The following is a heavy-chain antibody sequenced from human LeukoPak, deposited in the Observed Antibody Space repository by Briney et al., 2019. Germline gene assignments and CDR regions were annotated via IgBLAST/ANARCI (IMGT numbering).Heavy chain of an antibody. CDR3: AKDVVAAAGFYFDY. CDR2: ISGGGNNV. V-gene: IGHV3-23*01. D-gene: IGHD6-13*01. CDR1: GFTFSNYA. Sequence: PGGSLRLSCAASGFTFSNYALSWVRQAPGKGLEWVASISGGGNNVYYAGSAKGRFPISRDNSQHTLYLQMTSLRAEDTAVYFCAKDVVAAAGFYFDYWGQGTLVTVSS. J-gene: IGHJ4*02.